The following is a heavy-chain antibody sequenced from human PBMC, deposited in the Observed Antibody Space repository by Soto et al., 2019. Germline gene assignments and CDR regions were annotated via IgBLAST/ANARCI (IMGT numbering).Heavy chain of an antibody. CDR2: ISSDGGNK. V-gene: IGHV3-30-3*01. CDR3: ARDQEHRYFHY. CDR1: GFSFSTYA. Sequence: TGGSLRLSCAASGFSFSTYAMHWVRQAPGKGLEWVAVISSDGGNKYSADSVKGRFTISRDNSENTLYLQMNSLRTEDTAMYYCARDQEHRYFHYWGQGTLVTVSS. J-gene: IGHJ4*02. D-gene: IGHD1-1*01.